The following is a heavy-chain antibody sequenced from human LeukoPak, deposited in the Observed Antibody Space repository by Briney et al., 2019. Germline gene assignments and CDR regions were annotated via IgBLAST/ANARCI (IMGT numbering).Heavy chain of an antibody. V-gene: IGHV3-33*06. CDR3: AKARGTTGPQKYYFDY. D-gene: IGHD1-7*01. CDR2: IWYDGSYK. Sequence: GGSLRLSCAASGFIFSNYGMHWVRQAPGKGLDWVAVIWYDGSYKYYADSVKGRFTISRDNSKNTLYLKTNSLRAEDTAVYYCAKARGTTGPQKYYFDYWGQGTLVTVSS. J-gene: IGHJ4*02. CDR1: GFIFSNYG.